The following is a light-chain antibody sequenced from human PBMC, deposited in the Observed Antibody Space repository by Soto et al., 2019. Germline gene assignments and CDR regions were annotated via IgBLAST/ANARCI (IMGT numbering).Light chain of an antibody. CDR3: QQYNYSPGS. J-gene: IGKJ1*01. V-gene: IGKV3-20*01. Sequence: VLTQSPDTLSLSPGERATLFCRASQSIGTYFAWYQQKPGQPPRLLIHDASSRATGIPDRFSGSGSGTDFTLTISRLEPEDFAVYYCQQYNYSPGSFGQGTKVDIK. CDR1: QSIGTY. CDR2: DAS.